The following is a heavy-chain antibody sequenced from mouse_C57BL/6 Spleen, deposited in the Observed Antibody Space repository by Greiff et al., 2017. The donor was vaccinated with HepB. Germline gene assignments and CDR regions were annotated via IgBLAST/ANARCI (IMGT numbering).Heavy chain of an antibody. CDR3: ARRGRGYYDYDGFAY. CDR2: IYPGDGDT. D-gene: IGHD2-4*01. J-gene: IGHJ3*01. Sequence: QVQLQQSGAELVKPGASVKISCKASGYAFSSYWMNWVTQRPGKGLEWIGQIYPGDGDTNYNGKFKGKATLTADKSSSTADMQLSSLTSEDSAVYFCARRGRGYYDYDGFAYWGQGTLVTVSA. V-gene: IGHV1-80*01. CDR1: GYAFSSYW.